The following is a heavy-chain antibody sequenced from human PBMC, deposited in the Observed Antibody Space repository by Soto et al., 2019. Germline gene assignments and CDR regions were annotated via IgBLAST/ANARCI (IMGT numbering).Heavy chain of an antibody. V-gene: IGHV3-30-3*01. CDR1: GFSFNFYA. D-gene: IGHD5-18*01. CDR2: ISNDGSSE. J-gene: IGHJ2*01. CDR3: VRDSGANYGTFWYFDL. Sequence: QVQLVESGGGVVQPGRFLRISCAATGFSFNFYAMYWVRQAPGKGLEWVAMISNDGSSENYADSVRGGFIISRDNSKKTLFLQMNSLRPEDTATYYCVRDSGANYGTFWYFDLWGRGTLVTVSS.